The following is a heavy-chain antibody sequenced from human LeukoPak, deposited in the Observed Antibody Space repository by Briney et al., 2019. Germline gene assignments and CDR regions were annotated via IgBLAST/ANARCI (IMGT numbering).Heavy chain of an antibody. V-gene: IGHV1-69*01. J-gene: IGHJ4*02. Sequence: SVKVSCKASGGTFSSYAISWVRQAPGQGLEWMGGIIPIFGTANYAQKFQGRVTITADESTSTAYMELSRLRSDDTAVYYCARDKVGGGSYSAGNDYWGQGTLVTVSS. CDR2: IIPIFGTA. D-gene: IGHD1-26*01. CDR1: GGTFSSYA. CDR3: ARDKVGGGSYSAGNDY.